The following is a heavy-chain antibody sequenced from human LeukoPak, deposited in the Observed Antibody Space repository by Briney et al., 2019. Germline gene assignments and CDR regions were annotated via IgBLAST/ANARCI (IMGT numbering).Heavy chain of an antibody. D-gene: IGHD2-15*01. J-gene: IGHJ4*02. CDR1: GNYW. CDR3: ARSVGYCSGGTCYSFDY. Sequence: GSLRLSCAASGNYWMHWVRQAPGKGLVWVSHINSDGSWTSYADSVKGRFTISKDNAKNTVYLQMNNLRTEDTAVYYCARSVGYCSGGTCYSFDYWGQGTLVTVSS. V-gene: IGHV3-74*01. CDR2: INSDGSWT.